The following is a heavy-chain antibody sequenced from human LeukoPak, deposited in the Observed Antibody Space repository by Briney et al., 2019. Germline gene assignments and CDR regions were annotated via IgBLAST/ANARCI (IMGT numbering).Heavy chain of an antibody. CDR2: IIPIFGTA. CDR3: AKDRFLEWLPSNWFDP. Sequence: SVKVSCKASGGTFSSYAISWVRQAPGQGLEWMGGIIPIFGTANYAQKFQGRVTITADESTSTAYMELGSLRAEDTAVYYCAKDRFLEWLPSNWFDPWGQGTLVTVSS. V-gene: IGHV1-69*13. J-gene: IGHJ5*02. CDR1: GGTFSSYA. D-gene: IGHD3-3*01.